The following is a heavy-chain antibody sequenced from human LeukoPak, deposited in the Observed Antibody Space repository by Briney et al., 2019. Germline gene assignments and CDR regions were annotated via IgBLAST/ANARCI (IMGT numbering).Heavy chain of an antibody. J-gene: IGHJ6*03. CDR3: ARGAIIAARQYYYYYYMDV. CDR2: INPSGGST. D-gene: IGHD6-6*01. V-gene: IGHV1-46*01. Sequence: ASVKVSCKASGYTFTSYYMHWVRQAPGQGLEWMGIINPSGGSTSYAQKFQGRVTMTRDMSTSTVYMELSSLRSEDTAVYYCARGAIIAARQYYYYYYMDVWGKGTTVTVSS. CDR1: GYTFTSYY.